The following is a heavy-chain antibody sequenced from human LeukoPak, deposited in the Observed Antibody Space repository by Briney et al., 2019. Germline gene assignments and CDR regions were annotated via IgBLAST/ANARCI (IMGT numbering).Heavy chain of an antibody. CDR1: GFTVSSNY. CDR2: IFSGGTT. J-gene: IGHJ6*02. CDR3: AREGNYYDMDV. V-gene: IGHV3-53*01. Sequence: GGSLSLFCAASGFTVSSNYMSWVRQAPGKGLEWVSVIFSGGTTYYADSVKGRFTISRDNSKNTLYLQMNSLRAEDTAVYYCAREGNYYDMDVWGQGTTVTVSS.